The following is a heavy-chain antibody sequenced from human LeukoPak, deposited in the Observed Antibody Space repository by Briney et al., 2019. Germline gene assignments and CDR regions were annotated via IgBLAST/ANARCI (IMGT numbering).Heavy chain of an antibody. Sequence: PSETLSLTCTVSGGSISSSSYYWGWIRQPPGKGLEWIGSIYSSGRTSYNSSLKSRLTISVDTSKSQFSLELSSVTAADTAVYYCARLNLIGSSPVHHYDFWGQGTLVTVSS. CDR2: IYSSGRT. CDR3: ARLNLIGSSPVHHYDF. CDR1: GGSISSSSYY. V-gene: IGHV4-39*01. J-gene: IGHJ4*02. D-gene: IGHD6-13*01.